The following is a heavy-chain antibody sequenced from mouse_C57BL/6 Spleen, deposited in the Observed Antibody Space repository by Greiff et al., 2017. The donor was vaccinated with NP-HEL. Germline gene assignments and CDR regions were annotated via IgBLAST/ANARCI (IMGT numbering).Heavy chain of an antibody. CDR2: ISYSGST. V-gene: IGHV3-1*01. CDR3: ARDLVDY. J-gene: IGHJ4*01. Sequence: EVQVVESGPGMVKPSQSLSLTCTVTGYSITSGYDWHWIRHFPGNKLEWMGYISYSGSTNYNPSLKSRISITHDTSKNHFFLKLNSVTTEDTATYYCARDLVDYWGQGTSVTVSS. CDR1: GYSITSGYD.